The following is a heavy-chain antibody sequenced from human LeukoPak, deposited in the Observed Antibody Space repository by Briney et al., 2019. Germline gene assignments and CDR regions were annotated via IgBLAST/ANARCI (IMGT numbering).Heavy chain of an antibody. D-gene: IGHD4/OR15-4a*01. V-gene: IGHV4-59*01. J-gene: IGHJ4*02. CDR1: GGSFSSYY. CDR3: ARALLNMVHFDN. CDR2: NYYSGIT. Sequence: NPSETLSLTCTVSGGSFSSYYWSWIRQPPGKGLEWIGYNYYSGITNYNPSLKSRVIISVDTSKNQFSLKLISVTPADTAVYHCARALLNMVHFDNWGQGILVTVSS.